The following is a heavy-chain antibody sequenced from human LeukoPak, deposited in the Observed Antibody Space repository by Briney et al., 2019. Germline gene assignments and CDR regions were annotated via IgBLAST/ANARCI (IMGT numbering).Heavy chain of an antibody. J-gene: IGHJ4*02. CDR3: AKGRSRYSSGWYFDY. CDR2: ITGSGGNT. Sequence: PGGSLRLSCAASGFTFSTYAMSWVRQAPGKGLEWVSVITGSGGNTYYADSVKGRFTISRDNSKNTLYLQMNSLRAEDTAVYYCAKGRSRYSSGWYFDYWGQGTLVTVSS. CDR1: GFTFSTYA. V-gene: IGHV3-23*01. D-gene: IGHD6-19*01.